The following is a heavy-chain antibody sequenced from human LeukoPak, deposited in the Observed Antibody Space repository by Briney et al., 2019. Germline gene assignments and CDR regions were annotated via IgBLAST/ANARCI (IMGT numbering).Heavy chain of an antibody. CDR3: ARGAWATRLGS. CDR2: IYSGGST. V-gene: IGHV3-66*01. D-gene: IGHD2-15*01. J-gene: IGHJ4*02. Sequence: GGSLRLSFAASGFTDSSNYMSWVRQAPGKGQEWVSVIYSGGSTYYADSVKGRFTISRDNSKNTLYLQMNSLRAEDTAVYYCARGAWATRLGSWGLGTPVIVSS. CDR1: GFTDSSNY.